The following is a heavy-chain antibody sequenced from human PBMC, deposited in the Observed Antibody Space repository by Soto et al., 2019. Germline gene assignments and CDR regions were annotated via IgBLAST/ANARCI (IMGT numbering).Heavy chain of an antibody. V-gene: IGHV4-59*08. J-gene: IGHJ4*02. Sequence: QVQLQESGPGLVKPSETLSLTCTVSGASISSYYWTWIRQPPGKGLEWIGYIHYSGSTNYSPSLKSRISISLDTSKYQFSLKLSSVTAADTAVYYCVGDSSSSRFFYWGQGALVTVSS. CDR1: GASISSYY. D-gene: IGHD6-6*01. CDR2: IHYSGST. CDR3: VGDSSSSRFFY.